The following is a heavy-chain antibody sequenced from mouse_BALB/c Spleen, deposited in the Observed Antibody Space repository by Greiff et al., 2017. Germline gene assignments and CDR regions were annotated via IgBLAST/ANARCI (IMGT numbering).Heavy chain of an antibody. CDR3: ARRRYYRYDCAMDY. CDR2: IYWDDDK. D-gene: IGHD2-14*01. J-gene: IGHJ4*01. V-gene: IGHV8-12*01. CDR1: GFSLSTSGMG. Sequence: QVTLKVSGPGILQPSQTLSLTCSFSGFSLSTSGMGVSWIRQPSGKGLEWLAHIYWDDDKRYNPSLKSRLTISKDTSSNQVFLKITSVDTADTATYYCARRRYYRYDCAMDYWGQGTSVTVSS.